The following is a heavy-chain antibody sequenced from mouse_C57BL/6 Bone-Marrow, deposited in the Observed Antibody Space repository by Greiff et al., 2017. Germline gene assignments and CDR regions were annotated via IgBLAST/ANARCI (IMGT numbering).Heavy chain of an antibody. J-gene: IGHJ2*01. CDR1: GYTFTSYW. CDR2: INPSNGGT. V-gene: IGHV1-53*01. Sequence: QVQLQQPGTELVKPGASVKLSCKASGYTFTSYWMHWVKQRPGQGLEWIGNINPSNGGTNYNEKFKSKATLTVDKSSSTAYMQLSSLTSVDASVYYWAETSYGSSPYCDYWGQGTTRTVSS. D-gene: IGHD1-1*01. CDR3: AETSYGSSPYCDY.